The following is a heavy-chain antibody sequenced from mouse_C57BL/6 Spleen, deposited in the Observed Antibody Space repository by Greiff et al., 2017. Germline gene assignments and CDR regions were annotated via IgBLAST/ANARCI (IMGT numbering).Heavy chain of an antibody. CDR1: GYTFTSYW. CDR3: AREPRDYAMGY. D-gene: IGHD3-3*01. V-gene: IGHV1-7*01. Sequence: QVQLKESGAELAKPGASVKLSCKASGYTFTSYWMHWVKQRPGQGLEWIGYINPSSGYTKYNQKFKDKATLTADKSSSTAHMQLSSLTYEDSAVYYCAREPRDYAMGYRGQGTSVTVSS. CDR2: INPSSGYT. J-gene: IGHJ4*01.